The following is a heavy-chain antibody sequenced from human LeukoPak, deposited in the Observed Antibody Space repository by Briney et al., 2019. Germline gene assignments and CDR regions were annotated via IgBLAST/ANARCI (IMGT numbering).Heavy chain of an antibody. J-gene: IGHJ3*01. V-gene: IGHV4-39*01. CDR3: AKAGVRYFDSSGLYAFDF. Sequence: SETLSLTCAVSGGSISSTGYCWAWVRQPPGKGLEWIGTIYYSGSTYHNTSLKSRITMSVDTSRNQFSLKLSSVDAADTAVYYCAKAGVRYFDSSGLYAFDFWGQGTTVTVSS. CDR1: GGSISSTGYC. D-gene: IGHD3-22*01. CDR2: IYYSGST.